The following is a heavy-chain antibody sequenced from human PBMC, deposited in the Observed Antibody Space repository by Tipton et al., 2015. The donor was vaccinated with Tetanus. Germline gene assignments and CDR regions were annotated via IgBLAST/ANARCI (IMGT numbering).Heavy chain of an antibody. Sequence: TLSLTCTVSGASISSGGYYWSWIRQHPGKGLEWVGYIYYSGRTNYNPSLKSRVTISVDTSKNQFSLNLGSVTAADTAVYYCARVGLHVVAGTGQYYFDYWGRGTLVTVSS. J-gene: IGHJ4*02. D-gene: IGHD6-19*01. CDR1: GASISSGGYY. CDR2: IYYSGRT. V-gene: IGHV4-61*08. CDR3: ARVGLHVVAGTGQYYFDY.